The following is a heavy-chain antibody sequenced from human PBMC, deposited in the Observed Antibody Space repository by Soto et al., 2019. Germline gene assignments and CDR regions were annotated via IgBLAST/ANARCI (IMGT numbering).Heavy chain of an antibody. J-gene: IGHJ6*02. D-gene: IGHD3-3*01. Sequence: GGSLRLSCAASGFTFSSYWMYWVRQAPGKGLVWVSRIDTDGSTTSYADSVKGRFTISRDNSKNTLYLQMNSLRAEDTAVYYCARVVQYYDFWSGYRESKNDYYYYYGMDVWGQGTTVTVSS. CDR1: GFTFSSYW. V-gene: IGHV3-74*01. CDR3: ARVVQYYDFWSGYRESKNDYYYYYGMDV. CDR2: IDTDGSTT.